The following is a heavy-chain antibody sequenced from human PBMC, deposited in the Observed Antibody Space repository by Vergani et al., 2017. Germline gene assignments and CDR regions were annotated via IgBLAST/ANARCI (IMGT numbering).Heavy chain of an antibody. CDR1: GYTFTSYG. V-gene: IGHV1-69-2*01. J-gene: IGHJ4*02. CDR3: AREFGGYAAGLIDY. CDR2: VDPEDGET. Sequence: VQLVQSGAEVKKPGASVKVSCKASGYTFTSYGISWVQQAPGKGLEWMGLVDPEDGETLYAGKFQGRVTITAETSTDTAYMELSSLRSEDTAVYYCAREFGGYAAGLIDYWGQGTLVTVSS. D-gene: IGHD3-16*01.